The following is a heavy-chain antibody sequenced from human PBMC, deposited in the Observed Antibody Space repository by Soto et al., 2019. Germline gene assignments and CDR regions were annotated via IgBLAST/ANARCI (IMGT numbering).Heavy chain of an antibody. V-gene: IGHV3-33*06. J-gene: IGHJ4*02. CDR1: GFTFSSYG. CDR2: IWYDGSNK. Sequence: QVQLVESGGGVVQPGRSLRLSCAASGFTFSSYGMHWVRQAPGKGLEWAAVIWYDGSNKYYADSVKGRFPISRDNSKNTLYLQMNSLRAEDTAVYYCAKPMIPGVYYFDYWGQGTLVTVSS. CDR3: AKPMIPGVYYFDY. D-gene: IGHD3-22*01.